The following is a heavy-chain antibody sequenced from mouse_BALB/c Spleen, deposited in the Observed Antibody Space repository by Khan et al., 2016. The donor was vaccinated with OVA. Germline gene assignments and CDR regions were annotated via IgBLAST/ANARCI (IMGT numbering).Heavy chain of an antibody. CDR2: IYPGTGST. Sequence: QVQLQQSGAELVRPGASVRLSCKTSGYIFTSYWIHWVKQRSGQGLEWIARIYPGTGSTYYNEIFKGKATLTADKSSNTAYMQLSSLKYEGSTVYFCARAAITSHSMDYWGQGTSDTVSS. J-gene: IGHJ4*01. CDR3: ARAAITSHSMDY. D-gene: IGHD1-1*01. CDR1: GYIFTSYW. V-gene: IGHV1S132*01.